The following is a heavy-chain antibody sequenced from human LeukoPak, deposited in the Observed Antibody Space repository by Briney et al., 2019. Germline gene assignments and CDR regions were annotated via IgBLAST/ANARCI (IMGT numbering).Heavy chain of an antibody. CDR3: ASYDILTVHTILDY. V-gene: IGHV1-18*01. CDR1: GYTFTSYG. J-gene: IGHJ4*02. D-gene: IGHD3-9*01. CDR2: ISAYNGNT. Sequence: ASVKVSCKASGYTFTSYGISWVRQAPGQGLEWMGWISAYNGNTNYAQKFQGRVTMTTDTSTTTAYMELRSLRSDDTAVYYCASYDILTVHTILDYWGQGTLVTASS.